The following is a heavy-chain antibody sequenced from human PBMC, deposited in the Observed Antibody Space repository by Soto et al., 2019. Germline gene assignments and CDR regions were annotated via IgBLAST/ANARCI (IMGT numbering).Heavy chain of an antibody. D-gene: IGHD3-3*01. CDR3: AKDKGPRITIFGVVIDRCCMDV. V-gene: IGHV3-9*01. CDR1: GFTFDDYA. Sequence: GGSLRLSCAASGFTFDDYAMHWVRQAPGKGLEWVSGISWNSGSIGYADSVKGRFTISRDNAKNSLYLQMNSLRAEDTALYYCAKDKGPRITIFGVVIDRCCMDVWGKGTTVTVSS. J-gene: IGHJ6*03. CDR2: ISWNSGSI.